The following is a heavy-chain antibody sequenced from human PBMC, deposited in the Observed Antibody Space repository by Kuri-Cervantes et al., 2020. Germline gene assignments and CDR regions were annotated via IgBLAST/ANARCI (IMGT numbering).Heavy chain of an antibody. CDR3: VRKGPLLNAFDI. Sequence: GGSLRLSCAASGFTFSSYAMSWVRQAPGKGLEWVSTLSGSGRNTYYADSVKGRFTISRDNSKNTPYLQMNSLRAEDTAVYYCVRKGPLLNAFDIWGQGTMVTVSS. D-gene: IGHD1-14*01. J-gene: IGHJ3*02. CDR1: GFTFSSYA. V-gene: IGHV3-23*01. CDR2: LSGSGRNT.